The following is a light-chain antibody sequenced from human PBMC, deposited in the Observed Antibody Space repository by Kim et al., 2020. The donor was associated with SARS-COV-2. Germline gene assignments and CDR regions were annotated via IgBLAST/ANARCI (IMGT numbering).Light chain of an antibody. V-gene: IGKV3-20*01. CDR2: GAS. CDR1: LTVTSNY. CDR3: QQYGSSPRT. J-gene: IGKJ1*01. Sequence: EIVLTQSPGTLSLSPGERATLSCRASLTVTSNYLTWYQQKPGLAPRLLIFGASRRATGIPDRFSGSGSGTDFTLTISRLEPEDFAVYYCQQYGSSPRTFGQGTKVDIK.